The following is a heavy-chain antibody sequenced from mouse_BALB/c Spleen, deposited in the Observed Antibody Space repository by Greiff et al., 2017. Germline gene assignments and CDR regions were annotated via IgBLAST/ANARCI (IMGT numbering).Heavy chain of an antibody. D-gene: IGHD4-1*01. CDR3: ARRPLTGTGDY. CDR1: GYSITSGYR. V-gene: IGHV3-1*02. Sequence: EVQLVESGPDLVKPSQSLSLTCTVTGYSITSGYRWHWIRQFPGNKLEWMGYIHYSGSTNYNPSLKSRISITRDTSKNQFFLQLNSVTTEDTATYYCARRPLTGTGDYWGQGTTLTVSA. J-gene: IGHJ2*01. CDR2: IHYSGST.